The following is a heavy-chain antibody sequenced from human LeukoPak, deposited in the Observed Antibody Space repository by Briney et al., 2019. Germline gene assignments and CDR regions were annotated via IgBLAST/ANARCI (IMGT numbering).Heavy chain of an antibody. D-gene: IGHD3-10*01. J-gene: IGHJ4*02. V-gene: IGHV4-34*01. CDR2: ISHSGST. Sequence: SETLSLTCAVYGGSFSGYYWSWIRQPPGRGLEWIGEISHSGSTNYNPSLKSRVTISVDTSKNQFSLKVSSVTAADTAVYYCARRTGIMVPDYWGQGTLVTVSS. CDR3: ARRTGIMVPDY. CDR1: GGSFSGYY.